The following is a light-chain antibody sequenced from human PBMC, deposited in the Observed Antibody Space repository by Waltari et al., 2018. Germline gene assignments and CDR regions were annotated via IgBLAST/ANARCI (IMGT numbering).Light chain of an antibody. J-gene: IGLJ2*01. CDR2: EVS. V-gene: IGLV2-14*01. CDR3: SSYRSGSILV. Sequence: QSALTQPASVSGSPGQSITISCTGTSSDVGGYNYVSWYQQHPGKVPKVMIYEVSNRPSGVSHRFSGSKSGNTASLTISGRQAEDEADYYCSSYRSGSILVFGGETKVTVL. CDR1: SSDVGGYNY.